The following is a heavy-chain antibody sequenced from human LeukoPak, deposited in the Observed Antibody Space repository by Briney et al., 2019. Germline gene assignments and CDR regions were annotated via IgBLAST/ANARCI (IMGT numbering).Heavy chain of an antibody. Sequence: PGGSLRLSCAASGFTFSSYSMNWVRQAPGKGLEWVSSISSSSSYIYYADSVKGRFTISRDNAKNSLYLQMNSLRAEDTAVYYCARDPVLRYFDWLNPHFGYWGQGTLVTVSS. D-gene: IGHD3-9*01. CDR2: ISSSSSYI. CDR1: GFTFSSYS. CDR3: ARDPVLRYFDWLNPHFGY. V-gene: IGHV3-21*01. J-gene: IGHJ4*02.